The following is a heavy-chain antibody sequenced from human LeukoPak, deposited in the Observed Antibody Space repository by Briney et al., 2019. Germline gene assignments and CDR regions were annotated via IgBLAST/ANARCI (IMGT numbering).Heavy chain of an antibody. D-gene: IGHD2-2*02. CDR1: GGTFSSYA. CDR2: IIPIFGTA. CDR3: ARGSKIFYCSSTSCFTDLDY. V-gene: IGHV1-69*13. J-gene: IGHJ4*02. Sequence: GASVKVSCKASGGTFSSYAISWVRQAPGQGLEWMGGIIPIFGTANYAQKFQGRVTITADESTSTAYMELSSLRSEDTAVYYCARGSKIFYCSSTSCFTDLDYWGQGTLVTVSS.